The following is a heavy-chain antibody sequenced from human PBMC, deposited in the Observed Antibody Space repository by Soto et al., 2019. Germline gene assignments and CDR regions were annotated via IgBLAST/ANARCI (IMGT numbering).Heavy chain of an antibody. V-gene: IGHV4-31*11. J-gene: IGHJ4*02. CDR1: GVYISSDAYY. D-gene: IGHD3-16*02. Sequence: HVRLQESGPGLVKASETLFLTCAVSGVYISSDAYYWIWIRQRPGKGLEWIGHFSHRGNMYYNPSLSSRVTMSADTTTTQFPPELTSVTAADTTVYYCARYRVTGAWSKFTYWGQVTLVNVCS. CDR3: ARYRVTGAWSKFTY. CDR2: FSHRGNM.